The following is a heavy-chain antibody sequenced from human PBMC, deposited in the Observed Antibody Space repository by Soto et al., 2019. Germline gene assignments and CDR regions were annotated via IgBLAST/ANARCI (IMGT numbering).Heavy chain of an antibody. V-gene: IGHV5-51*01. J-gene: IGHJ5*02. D-gene: IGHD2-8*01. Sequence: GESLKISCVASVYTFTSYWVGWVRQMPGKGLEWMGIIYPGDSDTRYSPSFRGQVTISADKSISTAYLQWSSLKASDTAMYYCMRQLGVDADNWFYPWGQGTLVTVSS. CDR3: MRQLGVDADNWFYP. CDR2: IYPGDSDT. CDR1: VYTFTSYW.